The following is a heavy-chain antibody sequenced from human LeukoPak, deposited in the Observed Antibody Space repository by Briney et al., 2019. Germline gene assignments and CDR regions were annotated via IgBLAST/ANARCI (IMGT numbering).Heavy chain of an antibody. V-gene: IGHV3-23*01. CDR3: AKENAGATY. D-gene: IGHD1-26*01. J-gene: IGHJ4*02. CDR2: LTSDGGST. CDR1: GFTFSSYD. Sequence: GGSLRLSCAASGFTFSSYDMSWVRQAPGRGLEWVSSLTSDGGSTEYADSVKGRFTISRDNSKNTLYLQMNSLRAEDTAVYYCAKENAGATYWGQGTLVTVSS.